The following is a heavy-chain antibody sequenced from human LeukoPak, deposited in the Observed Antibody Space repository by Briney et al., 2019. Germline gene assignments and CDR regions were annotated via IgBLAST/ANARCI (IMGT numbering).Heavy chain of an antibody. CDR1: GFTFSDYY. J-gene: IGHJ4*02. Sequence: GGSLRLSCAASGFTFSDYYMSGIRQATGKGVERGSYINGSNNYTNYADSVKGRFTISRDNAKNSLYLQMNSLRAEDTAMYFCARGGSYASPGADYWGQGTLVTVSS. D-gene: IGHD1-26*01. CDR3: ARGGSYASPGADY. CDR2: INGSNNYT. V-gene: IGHV3-11*06.